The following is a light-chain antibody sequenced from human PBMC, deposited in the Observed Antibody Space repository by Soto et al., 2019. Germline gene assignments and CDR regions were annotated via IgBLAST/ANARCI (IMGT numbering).Light chain of an antibody. Sequence: QLVLTQSSSASASLGSSVKLTCTLSSGHSSYIIAWHQQQPGKAPRYLMKLEGSGSYNKGNGVPDRFSGSSSGADRYLTISNLHFEDEADYYCETWDSNTHRVFGGGTKVTVL. CDR1: SGHSSYI. J-gene: IGLJ3*02. CDR3: ETWDSNTHRV. V-gene: IGLV4-60*02. CDR2: LEGSGSY.